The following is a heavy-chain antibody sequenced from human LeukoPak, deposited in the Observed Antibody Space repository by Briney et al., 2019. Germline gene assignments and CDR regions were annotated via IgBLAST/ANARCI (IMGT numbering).Heavy chain of an antibody. CDR3: ARGRVGYSSGWYDY. V-gene: IGHV3-7*01. D-gene: IGHD6-19*01. Sequence: GGSLRLSCAASGFTFSGQWMSWVRQAPGKGLEWVANVNQGGTENYYVDSVKGRFTISRDNAGNSLYLQMNSLRAEDTAVYYCARGRVGYSSGWYDYWGQGTLVTVSS. CDR2: VNQGGTEN. J-gene: IGHJ4*02. CDR1: GFTFSGQW.